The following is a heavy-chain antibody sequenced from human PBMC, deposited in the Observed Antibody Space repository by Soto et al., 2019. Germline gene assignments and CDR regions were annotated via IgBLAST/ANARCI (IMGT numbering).Heavy chain of an antibody. CDR3: ARAHPLRYFDWLLRGDAFDI. D-gene: IGHD3-9*01. Sequence: ASVKVSCKASGYTFTSYAMHWVRQAPGQRLEWMGWINAGNGNTKYSQKFQGRVTITRDTSASTAYMELSSLRSEDTAVYYCARAHPLRYFDWLLRGDAFDIWGKGTMVTVSS. CDR1: GYTFTSYA. CDR2: INAGNGNT. J-gene: IGHJ3*02. V-gene: IGHV1-3*01.